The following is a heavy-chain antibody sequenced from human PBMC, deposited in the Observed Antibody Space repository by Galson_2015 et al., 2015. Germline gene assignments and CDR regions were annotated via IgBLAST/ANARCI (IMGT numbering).Heavy chain of an antibody. D-gene: IGHD3-22*01. CDR2: IYYSGST. V-gene: IGHV4-61*01. CDR1: GGSVSSGSYY. Sequence: ETLSLTCTVSGGSVSSGSYYWSWIRQPPGKGLEWIGYIYYSGSTNYNPSLKSRVTISVDKSKNQFSLKLSSVTAADTAVYYCARGSPYYYDSSGPRVRAFDIWGQGTMVTVSS. J-gene: IGHJ3*02. CDR3: ARGSPYYYDSSGPRVRAFDI.